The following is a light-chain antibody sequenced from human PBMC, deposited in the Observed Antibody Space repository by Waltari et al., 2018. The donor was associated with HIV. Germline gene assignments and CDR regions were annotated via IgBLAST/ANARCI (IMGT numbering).Light chain of an antibody. V-gene: IGLV1-51*01. J-gene: IGLJ2*01. CDR1: SSNIGIGY. CDR2: DTE. Sequence: QSVLTQPPSVSAAPGQRVTISCSGSSSNIGIGYVSWYQQLPGTAPRLLIYDTEKRPSGIPDRVSGSRSGTSATLAIAGLQTGDEADYYCGTWDTSLSGGLFGGGTKLTVL. CDR3: GTWDTSLSGGL.